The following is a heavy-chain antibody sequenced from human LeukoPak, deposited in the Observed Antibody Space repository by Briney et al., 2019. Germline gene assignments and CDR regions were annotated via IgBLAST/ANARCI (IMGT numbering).Heavy chain of an antibody. V-gene: IGHV4-31*02. D-gene: IGHD6-6*01. CDR3: ARERITAGYYFDY. CDR1: GGSISSGGYY. J-gene: IGHJ4*02. Sequence: PSQTLSLTCTVSGGSISSGGYYWSWIRQHPGKGLEWLGYIDCSVATSSDPPLRSRVTISVDTSKTQFSLKLSSGTAAATAVYYGARERITAGYYFDYWGQGTLVTVSS. CDR2: IDCSVAT.